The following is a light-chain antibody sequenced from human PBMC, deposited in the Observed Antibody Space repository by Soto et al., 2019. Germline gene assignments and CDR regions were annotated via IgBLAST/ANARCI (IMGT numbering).Light chain of an antibody. J-gene: IGKJ4*01. CDR3: HHFHDYPVT. CDR2: KAS. Sequence: DIQLTQSPSTLSASVGDRVTITCRASQSVSTWLAWYQQKPGKAPKLLIHKASTLENEVPSRFSGSGSGTVFTLTISILQHDVSATYDCHHFHDYPVTFGGGTKVQI. V-gene: IGKV1-5*03. CDR1: QSVSTW.